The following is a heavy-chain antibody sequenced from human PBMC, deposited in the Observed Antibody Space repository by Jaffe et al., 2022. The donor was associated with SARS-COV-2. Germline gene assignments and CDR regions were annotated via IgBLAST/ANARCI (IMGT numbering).Heavy chain of an antibody. V-gene: IGHV3-30-3*01. D-gene: IGHD6-13*01. CDR3: ARDLRQQLALEIDY. Sequence: QVQLVESGGGVVQPGRSLRLSCAASGFTFSSYAMHWVRQAPGKGLEWVAVISYDGSNKYYADSVKGRFTISRDNSKNTLYLQMNSLRAEDTAVYYCARDLRQQLALEIDYWGQGTLVTVSS. J-gene: IGHJ4*02. CDR1: GFTFSSYA. CDR2: ISYDGSNK.